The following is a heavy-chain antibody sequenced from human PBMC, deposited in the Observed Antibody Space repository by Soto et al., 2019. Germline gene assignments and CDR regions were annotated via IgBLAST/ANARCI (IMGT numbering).Heavy chain of an antibody. Sequence: GGSLRLSCAASGCTFSNAWVSWVRQAPGKGLEWVGRIKSKTDGGTTDYAAPVKGRFTISRDDSKNTLYLQMNSLKTEDTAVYYCTTCRYDYIWGSYRTNPFGPPHYYYYYMDVWGKGTTVTVSS. J-gene: IGHJ6*03. V-gene: IGHV3-15*01. D-gene: IGHD3-16*02. CDR2: IKSKTDGGTT. CDR3: TTCRYDYIWGSYRTNPFGPPHYYYYYMDV. CDR1: GCTFSNAW.